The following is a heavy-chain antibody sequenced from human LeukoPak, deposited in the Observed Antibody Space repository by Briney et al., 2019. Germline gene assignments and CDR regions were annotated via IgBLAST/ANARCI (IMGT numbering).Heavy chain of an antibody. D-gene: IGHD3-22*01. CDR1: GFTFSSYA. Sequence: TGGSLRLSCAASGFTFSSYAMSWVRQAPGKGLEWVSAISGSGGSTYYADSVKGRFTISRDNSKNTLYLQMNSLRAEDTAVYYCAKGSQIVVVSIIDYWGQGTLVTVSS. J-gene: IGHJ4*02. CDR3: AKGSQIVVVSIIDY. CDR2: ISGSGGST. V-gene: IGHV3-23*01.